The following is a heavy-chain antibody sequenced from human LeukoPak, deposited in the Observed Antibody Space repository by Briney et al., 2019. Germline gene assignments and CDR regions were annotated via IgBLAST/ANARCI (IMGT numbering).Heavy chain of an antibody. V-gene: IGHV3-21*04. J-gene: IGHJ4*02. CDR3: AKGSCSSTSCPLHY. CDR2: ISSSSSYI. CDR1: GFTFSSYS. Sequence: PGGSLRVSCAASGFTFSSYSMNWVRQAPGKGLEWVSSISSSSSYIYYADSVKGRFTISRDNAKNSLYLQMNSLRAEDTAVYYCAKGSCSSTSCPLHYWGQGTLVTVSS. D-gene: IGHD2-2*01.